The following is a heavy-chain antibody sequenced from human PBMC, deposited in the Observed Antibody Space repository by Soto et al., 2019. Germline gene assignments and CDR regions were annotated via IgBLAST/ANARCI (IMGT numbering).Heavy chain of an antibody. CDR3: ARGGYSYGPPYYYYGMDV. D-gene: IGHD5-18*01. Sequence: GGSLRLSCAASGFTFSSYWMHWVRQAPGKGLVWVSRINSDGSSTSYADSVKGRFTISRDNAKNTLYLQMNSLRAEDTAVYYCARGGYSYGPPYYYYGMDVWGQGTTVTV. J-gene: IGHJ6*02. V-gene: IGHV3-74*01. CDR2: INSDGSST. CDR1: GFTFSSYW.